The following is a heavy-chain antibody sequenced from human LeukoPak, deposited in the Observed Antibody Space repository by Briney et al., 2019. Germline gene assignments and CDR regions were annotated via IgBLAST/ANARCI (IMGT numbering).Heavy chain of an antibody. Sequence: SETLSLTCAVYGGFFSDYYWTWIRQPPGKGLEWIGEINHGGSTNYNPSLKSRVSISVETSKNQFSLNLDSVTAADTAVYYCARGPSIRYYDGSGYYYFDYWGQGTLVTAST. D-gene: IGHD3-22*01. CDR1: GGFFSDYY. J-gene: IGHJ4*02. CDR3: ARGPSIRYYDGSGYYYFDY. CDR2: INHGGST. V-gene: IGHV4-34*01.